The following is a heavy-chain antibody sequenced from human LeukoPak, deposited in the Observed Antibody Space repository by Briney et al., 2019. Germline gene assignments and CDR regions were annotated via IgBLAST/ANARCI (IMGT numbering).Heavy chain of an antibody. Sequence: GGSLRLSCAASGFTFSSYGMSWVRQAPGKGLEWVSAISGSGDNTYYADSVKGRFTISRDNSKNTLYLQMNSLRAEDTAVYYCARVTYGSGTYGAFDYWGQGTLVTVSS. CDR3: ARVTYGSGTYGAFDY. J-gene: IGHJ4*02. CDR1: GFTFSSYG. CDR2: ISGSGDNT. V-gene: IGHV3-23*01. D-gene: IGHD3-10*01.